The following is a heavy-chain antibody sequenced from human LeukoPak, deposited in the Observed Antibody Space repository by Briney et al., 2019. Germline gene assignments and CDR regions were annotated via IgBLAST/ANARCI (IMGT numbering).Heavy chain of an antibody. J-gene: IGHJ4*02. CDR2: ISWNSGSV. CDR3: AKDRDGYLDY. D-gene: IGHD5-24*01. V-gene: IGHV3-9*01. Sequence: SGGSLRLSCAASGFTFDDYAMHWVRQAPGKGLEWVSGISWNSGSVGYADSVKGRFTISRDNAKNSLYLQMNSLRAEDTALYYCAKDRDGYLDYWGQGTLVTVSS. CDR1: GFTFDDYA.